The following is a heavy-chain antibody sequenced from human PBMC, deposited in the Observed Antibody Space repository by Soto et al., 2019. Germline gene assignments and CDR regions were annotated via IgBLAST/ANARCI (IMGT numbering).Heavy chain of an antibody. D-gene: IGHD2-2*01. Sequence: QVQLVQSGAEVKKPGSSVKVSCTASGGTFGSYAITWVRRAPGQGLEWLGGIIPILNSPAYAQKFQARVVSTADEITNTAYMELNRLRFDDTAVYYCAREAPYCTSATCPKFYDMDVWGQGTTVTVAS. J-gene: IGHJ6*02. V-gene: IGHV1-69*01. CDR2: IIPILNSP. CDR3: AREAPYCTSATCPKFYDMDV. CDR1: GGTFGSYA.